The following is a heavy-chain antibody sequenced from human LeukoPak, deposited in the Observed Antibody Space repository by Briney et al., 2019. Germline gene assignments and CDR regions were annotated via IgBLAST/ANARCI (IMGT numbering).Heavy chain of an antibody. CDR3: ASSRVPRPTVPPDWYFDY. CDR2: ISGSGCST. V-gene: IGHV3-23*01. J-gene: IGHJ4*02. Sequence: GGSLRLSSAASGFTFSSYAMSWVPQAPGKGLEWVSAISGSGCSTYYADSVKGRFTISRDNSKNTLYLQMNSLRAEDTAVYYCASSRVPRPTVPPDWYFDYWGQGTLVTVSS. D-gene: IGHD1-14*01. CDR1: GFTFSSYA.